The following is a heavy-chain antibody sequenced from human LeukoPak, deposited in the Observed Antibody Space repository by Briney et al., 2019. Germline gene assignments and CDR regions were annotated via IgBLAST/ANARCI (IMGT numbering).Heavy chain of an antibody. CDR1: GFTFNNYG. CDR2: INDNGLNT. D-gene: IGHD6-19*01. CDR3: TKGDGGWYPIDY. J-gene: IGHJ4*02. V-gene: IGHV3-23*01. Sequence: PGGSLRLSCAASGFTFNNYGMSWVRQAPGKGLEWVSTINDNGLNTHYADSVKGRFTISGDDSKNTLHLQMNSLRVDDTALYYCTKGDGGWYPIDYWGQGVLVIVSS.